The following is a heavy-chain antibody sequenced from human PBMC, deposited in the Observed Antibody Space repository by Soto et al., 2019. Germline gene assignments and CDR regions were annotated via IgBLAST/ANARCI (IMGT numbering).Heavy chain of an antibody. CDR3: AKNRSSGGEVIAAVRAFDAFDI. V-gene: IGHV1-69*01. Sequence: QVQLVQSGAEVKRPGSSMKVSCKASGGTLRNYAISWVRQAPGQGLEWMGGIIPIFGSANYAQKFQGRVTITADESASTAYMELSSLRSEDTAVYYCAKNRSSGGEVIAAVRAFDAFDIWGQGTMLTVSS. CDR1: GGTLRNYA. CDR2: IIPIFGSA. J-gene: IGHJ3*02. D-gene: IGHD6-6*01.